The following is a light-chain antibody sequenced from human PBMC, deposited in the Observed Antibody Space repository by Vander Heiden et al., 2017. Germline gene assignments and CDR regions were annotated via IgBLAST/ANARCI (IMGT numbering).Light chain of an antibody. CDR1: SSNIGSNN. J-gene: IGLJ3*02. CDR3: AAWDDSRNGWV. CDR2: SNN. V-gene: IGLV1-44*01. Sequence: QSVLTQPPSASGTPGQRVPIACSGSSSNIGSNNVNWYQQLPGAAPNLLIYSNNQRPSGVPDRFSGAKSGTSAALAISGLQAEDEADYYCAAWDDSRNGWVFGGGTKLTVL.